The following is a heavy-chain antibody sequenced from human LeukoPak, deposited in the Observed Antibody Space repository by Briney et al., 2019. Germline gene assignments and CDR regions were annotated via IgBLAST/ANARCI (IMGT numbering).Heavy chain of an antibody. V-gene: IGHV1-8*01. J-gene: IGHJ4*02. D-gene: IGHD3-10*01. CDR3: ARGPYYGSGSYPYYFDY. CDR1: EYTFTSYD. CDR2: MNPNSGNT. Sequence: ASVKVSCKASEYTFTSYDINWVRQATGQGLEWMGWMNPNSGNTGYAQKFQGRVTMTRNTSISTAYMELSSLRSEDTAVYYCARGPYYGSGSYPYYFDYWGQGTLVTVSS.